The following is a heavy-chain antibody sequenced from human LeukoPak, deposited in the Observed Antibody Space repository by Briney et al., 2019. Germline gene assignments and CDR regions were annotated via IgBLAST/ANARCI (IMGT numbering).Heavy chain of an antibody. D-gene: IGHD3-3*01. CDR3: VRDFRFLEDY. V-gene: IGHV3-21*01. CDR2: ISTSSSYI. Sequence: GGFLRLSCTASGFTFSSYSMNWVRQAPGKGLEWVSSISTSSSYIYYADSVKGRFTISRDNARNSLYLQMNSLRAEDTAVYYCVRDFRFLEDYWGQGTLVTVSS. J-gene: IGHJ4*02. CDR1: GFTFSSYS.